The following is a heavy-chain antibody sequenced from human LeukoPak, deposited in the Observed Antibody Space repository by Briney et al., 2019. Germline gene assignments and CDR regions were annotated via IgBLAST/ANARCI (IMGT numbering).Heavy chain of an antibody. V-gene: IGHV3-23*01. D-gene: IGHD5-18*01. CDR2: ISGIGCST. J-gene: IGHJ4*02. CDR3: AKDRYSYGFAEYDY. Sequence: GGSLTLSCPASGFTFSSYAMSWVRQAAGKGLEWVSAISGIGCSTYYQTSVQGRFTISRDNSKNTLYLQMTSLRAEDTAVYYCAKDRYSYGFAEYDYWGQGTLVTVSS. CDR1: GFTFSSYA.